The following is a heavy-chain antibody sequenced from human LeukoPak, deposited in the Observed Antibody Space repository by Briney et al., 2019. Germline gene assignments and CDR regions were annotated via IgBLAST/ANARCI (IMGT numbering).Heavy chain of an antibody. CDR1: GFTFSTYS. Sequence: GGSLRLSCAASGFTFSTYSMNWVRQAPGKGLEWISSISSGSSFIYYADSVKGRFTISRDNAKNSLFLQMNSLRAEDTAVYYCARESSGYFYWGQGTLVTVSS. CDR2: ISSGSSFI. CDR3: ARESSGYFY. D-gene: IGHD3-22*01. J-gene: IGHJ4*02. V-gene: IGHV3-21*01.